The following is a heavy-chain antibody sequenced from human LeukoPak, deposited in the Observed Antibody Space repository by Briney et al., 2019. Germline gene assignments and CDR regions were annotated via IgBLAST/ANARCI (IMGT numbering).Heavy chain of an antibody. J-gene: IGHJ4*02. CDR3: ARADGDYLFDY. CDR2: IYHSGST. V-gene: IGHV4-30-2*01. Sequence: SETLSLTCAVSGGSISSGGYSWSWIRQPPGKGLEWIGYIYHSGSTYYNPSLKSRVTISVDGSKNQFSLKLSSVTAADTAVYYCARADGDYLFDYWGQGTLVTVSS. D-gene: IGHD4-17*01. CDR1: GGSISSGGYS.